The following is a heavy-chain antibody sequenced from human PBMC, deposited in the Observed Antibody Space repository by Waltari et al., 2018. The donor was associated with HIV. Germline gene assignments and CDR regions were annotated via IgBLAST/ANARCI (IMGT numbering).Heavy chain of an antibody. Sequence: QVQLVQSGAEVKKPGSSVKVSCKASGGTFSTYGISWVRQAPGQGLEWMGGIIPMFGTAKYAQKFQGRVTITADESTSTAYMEVSSLRHEDTAVYYCARGKDSSSWYHDSHYYGMDVWGQGTTVTVSS. D-gene: IGHD6-13*01. CDR3: ARGKDSSSWYHDSHYYGMDV. J-gene: IGHJ6*02. CDR2: IIPMFGTA. CDR1: GGTFSTYG. V-gene: IGHV1-69*01.